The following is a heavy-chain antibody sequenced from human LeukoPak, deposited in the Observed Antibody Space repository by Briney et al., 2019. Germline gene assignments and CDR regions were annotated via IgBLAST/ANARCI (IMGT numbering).Heavy chain of an antibody. CDR1: GFSVRDFL. CDR2: IKEDRTAD. CDR3: VRGGWELDY. Sequence: PGGSLRLSCAASGFSVRDFLMAWVRQAPGKGLEWVAHIKEDRTADYYVDSVKGRFSISKDDGKNSLHLQMNSLRVEDTAVYYCVRGGWELDYWGQGTLVTVSS. J-gene: IGHJ4*02. D-gene: IGHD1-1*01. V-gene: IGHV3-7*01.